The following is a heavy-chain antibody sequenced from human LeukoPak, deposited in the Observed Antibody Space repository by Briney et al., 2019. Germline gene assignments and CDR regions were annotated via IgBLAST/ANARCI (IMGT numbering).Heavy chain of an antibody. D-gene: IGHD2-15*01. J-gene: IGHJ4*02. Sequence: GGSLRLSCAASGFTFSSYSMNWVRQAPGKGLEWVSSISSSSSYIYYADPVKGRFTISRDNAKSSLYLQMNSLRAEDTALYYCARGYCSGGSCWYFDYWGQGTPVTVSS. CDR3: ARGYCSGGSCWYFDY. V-gene: IGHV3-21*04. CDR2: ISSSSSYI. CDR1: GFTFSSYS.